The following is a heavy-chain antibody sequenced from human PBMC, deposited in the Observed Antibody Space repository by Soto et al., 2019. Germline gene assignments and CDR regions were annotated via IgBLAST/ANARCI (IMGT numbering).Heavy chain of an antibody. V-gene: IGHV4-59*01. CDR2: IYYSGST. CDR3: ARAPSLGGSPSYGMDV. Sequence: SKTLSLTCTVSGGSISSYYWSWIRQPPGKGLEWIGYIYYSGSTNYNPSLKSRVTISVDTSKNQFSLKLSSVTAADTAVYYCARAPSLGGSPSYGMDVWGQGTPVTVCS. D-gene: IGHD2-15*01. J-gene: IGHJ6*02. CDR1: GGSISSYY.